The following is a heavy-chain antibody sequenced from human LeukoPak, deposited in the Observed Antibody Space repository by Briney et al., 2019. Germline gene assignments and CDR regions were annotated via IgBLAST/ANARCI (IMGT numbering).Heavy chain of an antibody. Sequence: PGGSLRLSCAASGFTFSSYGMHWVRQAPGKGLEWVAFIRYDGSNKYYADSVKGRFTISRDNSKNTLYLQMNSLRAEDTAVYYCAKDRMYYYDSSGYFQGFDPWGQGTLVTVSS. D-gene: IGHD3-22*01. CDR2: IRYDGSNK. CDR1: GFTFSSYG. CDR3: AKDRMYYYDSSGYFQGFDP. J-gene: IGHJ5*02. V-gene: IGHV3-30*02.